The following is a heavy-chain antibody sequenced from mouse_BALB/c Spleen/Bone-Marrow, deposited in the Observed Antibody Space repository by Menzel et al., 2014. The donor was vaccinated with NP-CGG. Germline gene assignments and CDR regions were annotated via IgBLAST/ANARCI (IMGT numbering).Heavy chain of an antibody. CDR3: ARLLRLRYFDY. J-gene: IGHJ2*01. D-gene: IGHD1-2*01. Sequence: EVQVVESGGGLVKPGGSLKLSCAASGFAFSSYDMSWVRQTPEKRLEWVATISSGGSYTYYPDSVKGRFTISRDNARNTLYLQMSSLRSEDTALYYCARLLRLRYFDYWGQGTTLTVPS. CDR1: GFAFSSYD. V-gene: IGHV5-9*02. CDR2: ISSGGSYT.